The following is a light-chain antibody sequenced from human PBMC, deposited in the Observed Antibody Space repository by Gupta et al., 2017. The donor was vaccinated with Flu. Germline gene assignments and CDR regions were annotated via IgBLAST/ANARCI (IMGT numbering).Light chain of an antibody. CDR1: SSDVGGYSY. CDR3: SSYTSSSTWV. J-gene: IGLJ3*02. Sequence: QYARNKPDAGSGYPGQWITISCTGTSSDVGGYSYVSWYQQHPHKAPKLMIYEFSNRPSGLSNRFSGSKSGNTASLTISGLQAEDEADYYCSSYTSSSTWVFGGGTKLTGL. CDR2: EFS. V-gene: IGLV2-14*01.